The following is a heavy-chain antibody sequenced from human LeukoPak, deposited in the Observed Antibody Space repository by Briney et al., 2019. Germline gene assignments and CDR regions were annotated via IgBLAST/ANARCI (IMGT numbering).Heavy chain of an antibody. CDR1: GFTFSSYG. V-gene: IGHV3-30*02. CDR2: IRYDGSNK. D-gene: IGHD2-2*01. J-gene: IGHJ6*03. CDR3: AKGTGVVPAAIAPQDYYMDV. Sequence: PGGSLRLSCAASGFTFSSYGMHWVRQAPGKGLEWVAFIRYDGSNKYYADSVKGRFTISRDNSKNTLYLQMNSLRAEDTAVYYCAKGTGVVPAAIAPQDYYMDVWGKGTTVTVSS.